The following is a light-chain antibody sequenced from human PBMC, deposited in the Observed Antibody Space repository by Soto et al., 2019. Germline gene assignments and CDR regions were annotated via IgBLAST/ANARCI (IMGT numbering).Light chain of an antibody. V-gene: IGKV3-15*01. CDR3: QQYNTWPPIT. J-gene: IGKJ4*01. Sequence: EIMVTQSPVTLSVYPGERATLSCRASQTISSNLAWYQQKPGQPPRLLIYEVSTRATGIPARFSGSGSGAEFTLTISSLQSEDSAVYYCQQYNTWPPITFGGGTKVEIK. CDR2: EVS. CDR1: QTISSN.